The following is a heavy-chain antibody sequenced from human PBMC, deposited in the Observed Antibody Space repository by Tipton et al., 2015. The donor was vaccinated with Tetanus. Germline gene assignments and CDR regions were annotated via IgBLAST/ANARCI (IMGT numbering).Heavy chain of an antibody. V-gene: IGHV3-30*18. CDR2: ISYDGRFT. CDR1: GFRFHNHG. CDR3: AKDISGLNGDVH. Sequence: SLRLSCAASGFRFHNHGMSWVRHGPGKGLEWVAAISYDGRFTYYTDSVKGLFTISRDNSKSTLYLQMDSLRAEDTAVYYCAKDISGLNGDVHWGLGTLVSVSA. D-gene: IGHD5-12*01. J-gene: IGHJ4*01.